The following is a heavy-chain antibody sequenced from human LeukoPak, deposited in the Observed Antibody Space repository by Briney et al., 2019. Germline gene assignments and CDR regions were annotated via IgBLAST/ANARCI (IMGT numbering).Heavy chain of an antibody. Sequence: GRSLRLFCAASGFTFSSYAMHWVRQAPGKGLEWVAVISYDGSNKYYADSVKGRSTISRDNSKNTLFLQMNSLRPEDTALFFCARDSTAVVGATDYWGQGTLVTVSS. CDR1: GFTFSSYA. CDR2: ISYDGSNK. V-gene: IGHV3-30*04. CDR3: ARDSTAVVGATDY. D-gene: IGHD1-26*01. J-gene: IGHJ4*02.